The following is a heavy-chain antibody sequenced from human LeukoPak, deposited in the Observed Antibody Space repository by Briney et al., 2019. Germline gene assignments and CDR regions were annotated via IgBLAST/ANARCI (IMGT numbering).Heavy chain of an antibody. CDR3: AKAAPFSGSYQGGFDY. D-gene: IGHD1-26*01. CDR1: RFTFSSYA. V-gene: IGHV3-23*01. J-gene: IGHJ4*02. CDR2: ISGRGGST. Sequence: PGRSLRLSSPASRFTFSSYAMSWVRQAQGEGLEWVSAISGRGGSTYYADSVKGRFTISRDNSKNTLYLQMNSLRAEDTAVYYCAKAAPFSGSYQGGFDYWGQGTLVTVSS.